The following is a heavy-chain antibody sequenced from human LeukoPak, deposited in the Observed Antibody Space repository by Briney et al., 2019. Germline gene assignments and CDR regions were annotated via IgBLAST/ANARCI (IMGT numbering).Heavy chain of an antibody. Sequence: ASVKVSCRASGYTFSSYHIHWVRQAPGQGLEWMGKINPSFNPGVDVTSYAQKFQGRVTMTRDISTNTVYMELSSLTSEDTAVYYCARAWESIAGYYFDYWGQGTLVTVSS. D-gene: IGHD1-26*01. CDR3: ARAWESIAGYYFDY. CDR2: INPSFNPGVDVT. J-gene: IGHJ4*02. CDR1: GYTFSSYH. V-gene: IGHV1-46*01.